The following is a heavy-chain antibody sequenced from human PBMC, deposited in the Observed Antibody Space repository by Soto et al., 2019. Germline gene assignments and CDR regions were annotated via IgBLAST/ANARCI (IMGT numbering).Heavy chain of an antibody. CDR1: GGSISSGDYY. D-gene: IGHD2-21*02. V-gene: IGHV4-30-4*01. CDR2: IYYSGST. Sequence: SETLSLTCTVSGGSISSGDYYWSWIRQPPGKGLEWIGYIYYSGSTYYNPSLKSRVTISVDTSKNQFSLKLSSVTAADTAVYYCAIEPGRDSGGNSAAFDIWGQGTMGTVS. J-gene: IGHJ3*02. CDR3: AIEPGRDSGGNSAAFDI.